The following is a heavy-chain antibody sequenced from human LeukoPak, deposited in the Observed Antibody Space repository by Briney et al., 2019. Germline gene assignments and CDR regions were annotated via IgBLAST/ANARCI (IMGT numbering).Heavy chain of an antibody. CDR2: INHSGST. CDR3: ARGRGYCSSISCYPHYYGMDV. CDR1: GGSFSGYY. J-gene: IGHJ6*04. V-gene: IGHV4-34*01. Sequence: PSETLSLTCAVYGGSFSGYYWSWIRQPPGKGLEWIGEINHSGSTNYNPSLKSRVTISVDTSKNQFSLKLSSVTAADTAVYYCARGRGYCSSISCYPHYYGMDVWGKGTTVTVSS. D-gene: IGHD2-2*01.